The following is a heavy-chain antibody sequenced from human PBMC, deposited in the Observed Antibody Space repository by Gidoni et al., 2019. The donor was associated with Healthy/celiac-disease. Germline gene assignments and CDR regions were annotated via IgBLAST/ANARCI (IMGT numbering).Heavy chain of an antibody. Sequence: EVQLLESGGGLVQPGGSLRLSCAASGFTFSSYAMSWVRQAPGKGLEWVSAISGSGGSTYYADSVKGRFTISRDNSKNTLYLQMNSLRAEDTAVYYCAKDIRGGVVVPAAITINPHYGMDVWGQGTTVTVSS. CDR1: GFTFSSYA. D-gene: IGHD2-2*02. CDR3: AKDIRGGVVVPAAITINPHYGMDV. V-gene: IGHV3-23*01. J-gene: IGHJ6*02. CDR2: ISGSGGST.